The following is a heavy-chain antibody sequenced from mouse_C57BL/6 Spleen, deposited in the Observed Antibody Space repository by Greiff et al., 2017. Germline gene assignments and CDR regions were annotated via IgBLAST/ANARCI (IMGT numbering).Heavy chain of an antibody. Sequence: QVQLQQPGAELVKPGASVKLSCKASGYTFTSYWMHWVKQRPGRGLEGIGRIDPNSGGTKYNEKFKSKATLTVDKPSSTAYMQLSSLTSEDSAVYYCARTYEGYYWYFDVWGTGTTVTVSS. D-gene: IGHD2-3*01. CDR1: GYTFTSYW. J-gene: IGHJ1*03. CDR3: ARTYEGYYWYFDV. V-gene: IGHV1-72*01. CDR2: IDPNSGGT.